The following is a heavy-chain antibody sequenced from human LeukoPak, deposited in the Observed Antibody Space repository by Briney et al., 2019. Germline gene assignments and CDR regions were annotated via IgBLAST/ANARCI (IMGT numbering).Heavy chain of an antibody. V-gene: IGHV3-23*01. Sequence: GGSLRLSCAASGFTFSSFAMSWVRRPPGKGLQWVSAISKSGASTDYADSVKGRFTISRDNSKSTLYLQMNSLRAEDTAVYYCAKDGYGQGYWGQGTLVTVSS. CDR1: GFTFSSFA. J-gene: IGHJ4*02. CDR3: AKDGYGQGY. D-gene: IGHD5-18*01. CDR2: ISKSGAST.